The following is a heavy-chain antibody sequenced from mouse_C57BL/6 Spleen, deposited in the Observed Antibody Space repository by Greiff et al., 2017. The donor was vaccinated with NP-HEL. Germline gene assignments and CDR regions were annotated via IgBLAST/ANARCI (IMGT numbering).Heavy chain of an antibody. V-gene: IGHV5-16*01. J-gene: IGHJ2*01. CDR2: INYDGSST. D-gene: IGHD2-1*01. Sequence: EVQVVESEGGLVQPGSSMKLSCTASGFTFSDYYMAWVRQVPEKGLEWVANINYDGSSTYYLDSLKSRFIISRDNAKNILYLQMSSLKSEDTATYYCAREEGGNYVYWGQGTTLTVSS. CDR3: AREEGGNYVY. CDR1: GFTFSDYY.